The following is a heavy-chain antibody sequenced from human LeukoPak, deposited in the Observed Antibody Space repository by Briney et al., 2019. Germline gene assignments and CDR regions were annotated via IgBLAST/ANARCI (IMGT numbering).Heavy chain of an antibody. D-gene: IGHD2-21*01. Sequence: GGSLRLSCAAPGFTFSSYIMNWVRQAPGKGLEWVSYISSRSSSIYYADSVKGRFTISRDNAKNSLYLQMNSLRDEDTAVYYCAREMTGSAVIDYWGQGTLVTVSS. CDR2: ISSRSSSI. CDR3: AREMTGSAVIDY. CDR1: GFTFSSYI. V-gene: IGHV3-48*02. J-gene: IGHJ4*02.